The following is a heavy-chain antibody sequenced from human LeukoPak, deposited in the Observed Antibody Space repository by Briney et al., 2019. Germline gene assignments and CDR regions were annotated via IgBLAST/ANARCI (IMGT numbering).Heavy chain of an antibody. J-gene: IGHJ6*03. CDR3: ARARSNWVDYYYYMDV. D-gene: IGHD7-27*01. CDR2: IIPFFGTA. Sequence: SVKVSCKASGGTFSSFAISWVRQAPGQGLEWMGGIIPFFGTANYAQKFQGRVTITADESTSTAYMELSSLRSEDTAVYYCARARSNWVDYYYYMDVWGKGTTVTVSS. V-gene: IGHV1-69*13. CDR1: GGTFSSFA.